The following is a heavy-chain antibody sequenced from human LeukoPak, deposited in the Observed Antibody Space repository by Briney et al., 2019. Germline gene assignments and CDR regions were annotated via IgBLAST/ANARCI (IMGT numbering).Heavy chain of an antibody. D-gene: IGHD4-17*01. J-gene: IGHJ3*02. CDR1: GGSISSGGYY. V-gene: IGHV4-31*03. CDR3: GALRRLPGAFDI. Sequence: SETLSLTCTVSGGSISSGGYYWSWIRQHPGKGLEWIGYIYYSGSTYYNPSLKSRVTISVDTFKNQFSLKLSSVTAADTAVHYCGALRRLPGAFDIWGQGTMVTVSS. CDR2: IYYSGST.